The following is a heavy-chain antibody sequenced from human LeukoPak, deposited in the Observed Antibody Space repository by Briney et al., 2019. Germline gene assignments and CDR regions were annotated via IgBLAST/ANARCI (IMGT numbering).Heavy chain of an antibody. CDR1: GGSISSSGYY. V-gene: IGHV4-39*07. J-gene: IGHJ6*03. Sequence: SETLSLTCTVSGGSISSSGYYWGWIRQPPGKGLEWIGSIYYSGSTYYNPSLKSRVTISVDTSKNQFSLKLSSVTAADTAVYYCATTRGEYNYYYYMDVWGKGTTVTISS. CDR3: ATTRGEYNYYYYMDV. D-gene: IGHD1-1*01. CDR2: IYYSGST.